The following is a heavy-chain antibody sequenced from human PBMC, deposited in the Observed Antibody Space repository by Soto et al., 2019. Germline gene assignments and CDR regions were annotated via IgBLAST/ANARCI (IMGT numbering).Heavy chain of an antibody. CDR2: VHISGHS. CDR3: ARVRQGCSANNCYFDP. CDR1: GGSVRAPDW. Sequence: SETLSLTCTLSGGSVRAPDWWNWVRQSPDKGLEWIAEVHISGHSNYNPSIRSRVSVSIDSSKNQFYLNLNSVTAADTAIYYCARVRQGCSANNCYFDPWSQGTQVTVSS. D-gene: IGHD1-1*01. J-gene: IGHJ5*01. V-gene: IGHV4-4*02.